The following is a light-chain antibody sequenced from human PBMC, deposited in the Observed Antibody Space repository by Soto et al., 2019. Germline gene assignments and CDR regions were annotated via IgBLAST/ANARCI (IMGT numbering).Light chain of an antibody. V-gene: IGKV1-5*01. Sequence: DIPSTQSPSTLSASVGDRVTITCRASQSISSWLAWYHQKPGKAPKLLIYDASSLESGVPSRFRGSGSGTESTITISSLQPDDFETYYCQQYNSYSKTFGQGTKGDIK. CDR1: QSISSW. J-gene: IGKJ1*01. CDR2: DAS. CDR3: QQYNSYSKT.